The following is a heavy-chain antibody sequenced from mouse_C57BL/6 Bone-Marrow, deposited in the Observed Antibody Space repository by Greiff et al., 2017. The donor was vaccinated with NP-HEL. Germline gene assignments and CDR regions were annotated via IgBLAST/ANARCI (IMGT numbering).Heavy chain of an antibody. CDR3: TRPYYYGSSYARDY. CDR1: GYTFTSYW. D-gene: IGHD1-1*01. CDR2: IYPGNSDT. J-gene: IGHJ4*01. V-gene: IGHV1-5*01. Sequence: VQLQQSGTVLARPGASVKMSCKTSGYTFTSYWMHWVKQRPGQGLEWIGAIYPGNSDTSYNQKFKGKAKLTAVTSASTAYMELSSLTNEDSAVYYCTRPYYYGSSYARDYWGQGTSVTVSS.